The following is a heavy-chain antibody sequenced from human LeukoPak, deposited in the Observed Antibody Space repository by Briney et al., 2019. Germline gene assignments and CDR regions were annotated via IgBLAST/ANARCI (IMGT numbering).Heavy chain of an antibody. CDR1: GFSFSDDH. J-gene: IGHJ4*02. D-gene: IGHD3-10*01. CDR3: VKPLLFIRGLGDN. CDR2: IKQDESEI. Sequence: GGSLRLSCAASGFSFSDDHMDWVRQAPGKGLEWLANIKQDESEIFYVDSVKGRFAISRDNAKNSLYLQMGSLRAEDTGVYYCVKPLLFIRGLGDNWGQGTLVTVSS. V-gene: IGHV3-7*01.